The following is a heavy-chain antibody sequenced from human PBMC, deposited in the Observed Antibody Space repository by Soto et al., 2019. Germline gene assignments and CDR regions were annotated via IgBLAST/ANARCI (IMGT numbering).Heavy chain of an antibody. CDR2: IVPRFGTT. CDR3: ARTDNYDILTGYAT. CDR1: GGTFNSYA. J-gene: IGHJ5*01. D-gene: IGHD3-9*01. V-gene: IGHV1-69*06. Sequence: QVQLVQSGPEVRKPGSSVQVSCKASGGTFNSYAISWMRQAPGQRLEWMGGIVPRFGTTDYAQRFLGRVSLTADKPASTAYLDLSRLTSEDTAVYYCARTDNYDILTGYATWGQGTLVTVSS.